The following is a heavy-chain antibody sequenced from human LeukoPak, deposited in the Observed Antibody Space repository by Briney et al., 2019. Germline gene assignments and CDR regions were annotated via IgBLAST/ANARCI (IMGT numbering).Heavy chain of an antibody. V-gene: IGHV4-34*01. J-gene: IGHJ4*02. CDR3: ASPLFDY. Sequence: PSETLSLTCAVYGGSFSGYYWSWIRQPPGKGLEWIGEINHSGSTNYNPSLKSRVTISVDTSKNQFSLKLSSVTAADTAVYYCASPLFDYWGQGTLVTVSS. CDR2: INHSGST. CDR1: GGSFSGYY.